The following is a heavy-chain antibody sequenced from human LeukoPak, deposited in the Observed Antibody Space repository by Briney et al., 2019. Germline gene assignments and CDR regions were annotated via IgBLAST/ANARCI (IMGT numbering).Heavy chain of an antibody. CDR3: AREGVGNY. CDR1: GGSFSGYY. Sequence: SETLSLTCAVYGGSFSGYYWSWIRQPPGKGLEWIGEINHSGSTNYNPSLKSRVTISVDTSKNQFSLKLSFVTAADTAVYYCAREGVGNYWGQGTLVTVSS. CDR2: INHSGST. J-gene: IGHJ4*02. V-gene: IGHV4-34*01. D-gene: IGHD7-27*01.